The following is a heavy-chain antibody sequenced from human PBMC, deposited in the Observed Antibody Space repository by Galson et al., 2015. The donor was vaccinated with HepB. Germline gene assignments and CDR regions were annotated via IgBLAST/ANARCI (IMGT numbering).Heavy chain of an antibody. J-gene: IGHJ4*02. CDR2: IKQDGSEK. Sequence: SLRLSCAASGFTFSSYWMSWVRQAPGKGLEWVANIKQDGSEKYYADSVKGRFTISRDNARNSLYLQMSSLRAEDTAVYYCARVSVAIFGVGLDYWGQGTLVTVSS. V-gene: IGHV3-7*01. CDR3: ARVSVAIFGVGLDY. CDR1: GFTFSSYW. D-gene: IGHD3-3*01.